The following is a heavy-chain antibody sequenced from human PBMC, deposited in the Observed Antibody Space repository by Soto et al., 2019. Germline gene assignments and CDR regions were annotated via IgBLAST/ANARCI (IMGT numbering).Heavy chain of an antibody. CDR3: AKQIYGGNS. D-gene: IGHD2-21*02. Sequence: QTGGSLRLSCATSGFTSSTSAMHWVRQVSGKGLEWIARIRNKANNYATTYAPSVKGRFTISRDDSENTVYLHMNSLKIEDTAIYYCAKQIYGGNSWGQGTLVTVSS. CDR2: IRNKANNYAT. V-gene: IGHV3-73*01. CDR1: GFTSSTSA. J-gene: IGHJ4*02.